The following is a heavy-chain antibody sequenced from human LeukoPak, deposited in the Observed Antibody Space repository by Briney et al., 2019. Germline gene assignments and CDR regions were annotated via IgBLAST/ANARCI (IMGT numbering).Heavy chain of an antibody. CDR3: AKGGCSSTSCYRGSPFDY. J-gene: IGHJ4*02. V-gene: IGHV3-23*01. D-gene: IGHD2-2*01. CDR1: GFTFSSYA. Sequence: GGSLRLSCAASGFTFSSYAMSWVRQAPGKGLEWVSAISGSGGSTYYADSVKGRFTISGDNSKNTLYLQMNSLRAEDTAVYYCAKGGCSSTSCYRGSPFDYWGQGTLATVSS. CDR2: ISGSGGST.